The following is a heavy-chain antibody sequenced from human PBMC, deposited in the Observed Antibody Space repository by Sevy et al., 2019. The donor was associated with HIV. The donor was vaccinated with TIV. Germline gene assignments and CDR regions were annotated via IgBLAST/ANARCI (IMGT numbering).Heavy chain of an antibody. CDR2: ITGSGGNT. J-gene: IGHJ6*02. Sequence: GGSLRLSCAASGYIFSSYTMTWVRQAPGKGLEWVSGITGSGGNTYYTDSVKGRFTISRDNSKNTLYLQMNSLRAEDTAVYYCAKDYGSRPRGMGVWGQGTTVTVSS. D-gene: IGHD3-10*01. CDR1: GYIFSSYT. CDR3: AKDYGSRPRGMGV. V-gene: IGHV3-23*01.